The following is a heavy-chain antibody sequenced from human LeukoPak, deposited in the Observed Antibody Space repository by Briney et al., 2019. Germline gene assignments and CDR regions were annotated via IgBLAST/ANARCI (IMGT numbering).Heavy chain of an antibody. V-gene: IGHV1-46*01. CDR1: GYTFTSNY. J-gene: IGHJ4*01. CDR2: IYPRDGST. CDR3: ARDQEGFDY. Sequence: ASVKVSCKASGYTFTSNYIHWVRQAPGQGLEWMGMIYPRDGSTGYAQKFQGRVTVTRDTSTSTVHMELSGLRSEDTAVYYCARDQEGFDYWGHGTLVTVSS.